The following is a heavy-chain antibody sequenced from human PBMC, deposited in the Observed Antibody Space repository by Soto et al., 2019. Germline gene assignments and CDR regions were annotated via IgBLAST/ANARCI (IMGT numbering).Heavy chain of an antibody. J-gene: IGHJ5*02. V-gene: IGHV3-30*18. Sequence: PGGSLRLSCAASGFTFSSYGMHWVRQAPGKGLEWVAVISYDGSNKYYADSVKGRFTISRDNSKNTLYLQMNSLRAEDTAVYYCAKDPVAARPGWNWFGPWGQGTL. CDR1: GFTFSSYG. D-gene: IGHD6-6*01. CDR3: AKDPVAARPGWNWFGP. CDR2: ISYDGSNK.